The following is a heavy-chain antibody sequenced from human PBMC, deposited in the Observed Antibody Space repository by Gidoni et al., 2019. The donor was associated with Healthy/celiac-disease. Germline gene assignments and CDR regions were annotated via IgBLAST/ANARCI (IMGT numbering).Heavy chain of an antibody. CDR2: IWYDGSNK. CDR3: ARVGGYCSGGSCYDPYYFDY. CDR1: GFPFSSYG. J-gene: IGHJ4*02. Sequence: QVQLVASGGGVVQPGRSLRLSCAASGFPFSSYGMHWVRQAPGKGLEWVAVIWYDGSNKYYADSVKGRLTISRDNSKNTLYLQMNSLRAEDTAVYYCARVGGYCSGGSCYDPYYFDYWGQGTLVTVSS. V-gene: IGHV3-33*01. D-gene: IGHD2-15*01.